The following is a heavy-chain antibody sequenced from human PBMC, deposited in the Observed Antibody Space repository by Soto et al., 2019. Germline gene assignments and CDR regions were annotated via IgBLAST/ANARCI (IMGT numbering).Heavy chain of an antibody. CDR3: AVRAAMYGKITMVRGALDY. Sequence: SETLSLTCAVYGGSFSGYYWSWIRQPPGKGLEWIGEINHSGSTNYNPSLKSRVTISVDTSKNQFSLKLSSVTAADTAVYYCAVRAAMYGKITMVRGALDYWGQGTLVTVSS. V-gene: IGHV4-34*01. CDR1: GGSFSGYY. CDR2: INHSGST. J-gene: IGHJ4*02. D-gene: IGHD3-10*01.